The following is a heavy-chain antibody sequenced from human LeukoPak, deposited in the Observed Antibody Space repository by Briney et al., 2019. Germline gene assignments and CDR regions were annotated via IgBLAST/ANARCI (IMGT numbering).Heavy chain of an antibody. CDR3: ARVYCSSTSCPLYYYYGMDV. V-gene: IGHV1-69*13. CDR2: IIPIFGTA. CDR1: GGTFSSYA. J-gene: IGHJ6*02. Sequence: SVKVSCKASGGTFSSYAISWVRQAPGQGLEWMGGIIPIFGTANYAQKFQGRVTITADETTGTAYMELSSLRSEDTAVYYCARVYCSSTSCPLYYYYGMDVWGQGTTVTVSS. D-gene: IGHD2-2*01.